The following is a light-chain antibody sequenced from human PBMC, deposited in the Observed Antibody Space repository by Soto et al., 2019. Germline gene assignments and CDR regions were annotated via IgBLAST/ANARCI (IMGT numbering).Light chain of an antibody. J-gene: IGLJ1*01. CDR1: SSDVGGYNY. Sequence: QSALTQPASVSGSPGQSITISCTGTSSDVGGYNYVSWYQQHPGKGPKLMIYEVSNRPSGVSNRFSGSKSGNTATLTISELQAEDEADYYCSSYTSTTTRVFGTGTRSPS. CDR2: EVS. V-gene: IGLV2-14*03. CDR3: SSYTSTTTRV.